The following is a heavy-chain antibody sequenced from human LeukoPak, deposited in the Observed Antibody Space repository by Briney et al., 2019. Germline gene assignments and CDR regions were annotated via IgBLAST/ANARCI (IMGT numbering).Heavy chain of an antibody. D-gene: IGHD3-22*01. CDR1: GFTFSSYA. V-gene: IGHV3-64*01. CDR3: ARDDRYDSSGYDY. Sequence: GGSLRLSCAASGFTFSSYAMHWVRQAPGKGLEYVSAISSNGGSTYYANSVKGRFTISRDNSKNTLYLQMGSLRAEDMAVYYCARDDRYDSSGYDYWGQGTLVTVSS. J-gene: IGHJ4*02. CDR2: ISSNGGST.